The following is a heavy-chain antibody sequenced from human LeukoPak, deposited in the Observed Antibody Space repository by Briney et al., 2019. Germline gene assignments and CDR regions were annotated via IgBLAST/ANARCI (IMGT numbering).Heavy chain of an antibody. CDR2: IKQDGSET. V-gene: IGHV3-7*01. J-gene: IGHJ4*02. CDR3: ANGDGFDY. CDR1: GFTFSSYW. D-gene: IGHD5-24*01. Sequence: GGSLRLSCAASGFTFSSYWMSWVRQAPGKGLEWVANIKQDGSETYYADSVKGRFTIFRDNAKNSLYLQMDSLRVEDTAVYYCANGDGFDYWGQGTLVIVSS.